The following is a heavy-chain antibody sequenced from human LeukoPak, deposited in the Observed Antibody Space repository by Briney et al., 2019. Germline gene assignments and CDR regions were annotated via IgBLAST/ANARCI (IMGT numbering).Heavy chain of an antibody. J-gene: IGHJ4*02. CDR1: GFTFSSSW. D-gene: IGHD6-13*01. CDR2: ISSDGSST. Sequence: GGSLRLSCVASGFTFSSSWMYWVRQAPGRGLVWASRISSDGSSTTYADSVKGRFTISRDNAMNTLYLQMNSLRVEDTAVYYCARADSSWANDYWGQGTLVTVSS. V-gene: IGHV3-74*01. CDR3: ARADSSWANDY.